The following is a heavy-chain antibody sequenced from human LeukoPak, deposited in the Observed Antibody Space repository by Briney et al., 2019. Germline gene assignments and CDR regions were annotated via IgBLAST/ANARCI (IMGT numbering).Heavy chain of an antibody. D-gene: IGHD1-7*01. V-gene: IGHV3-23*01. CDR2: ITSTGDST. CDR1: GFTFSNYA. Sequence: GGSLRLSCAASGFTFSNYAMRWVRQAPGKGLEWVSTITSTGDSTYYADSVKGRFTISRDNAKNTLYLQMNSLRADDTAVYYCARDGTTYRFDYWGQGTLVTVSS. J-gene: IGHJ4*02. CDR3: ARDGTTYRFDY.